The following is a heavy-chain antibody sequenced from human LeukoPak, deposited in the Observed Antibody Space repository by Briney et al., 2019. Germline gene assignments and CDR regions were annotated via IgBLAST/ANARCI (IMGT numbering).Heavy chain of an antibody. D-gene: IGHD6-13*01. CDR3: ARGRRRLKTAAAYNDY. CDR1: GGSFSGYY. Sequence: SETLSLTCAVYGGSFSGYYWSWIRQPPGKGLEWIGEINHSGSTNYNPSLKSRVTISVDTSKNQFSLKLSSVTAADTAVYYCARGRRRLKTAAAYNDYWGQGTLVTVSS. J-gene: IGHJ4*02. V-gene: IGHV4-34*01. CDR2: INHSGST.